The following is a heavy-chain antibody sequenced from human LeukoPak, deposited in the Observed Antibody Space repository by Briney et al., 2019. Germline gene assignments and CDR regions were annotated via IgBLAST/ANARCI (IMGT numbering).Heavy chain of an antibody. CDR1: GGTFSSYA. CDR2: IIPILGIA. J-gene: IGHJ4*02. CDR3: AVDAPVTTVTTWHFDY. D-gene: IGHD4-17*01. V-gene: IGHV1-69*04. Sequence: GASVKVSCKASGGTFSSYAISWVRQAPGQGLEWMGRIIPILGIANYAQKFQGRVTITADKSTSTAYMELSSLRSEDTAVYYCAVDAPVTTVTTWHFDYWGQGTLVTVSS.